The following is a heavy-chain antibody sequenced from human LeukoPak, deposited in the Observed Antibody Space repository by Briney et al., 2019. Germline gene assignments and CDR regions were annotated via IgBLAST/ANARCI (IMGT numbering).Heavy chain of an antibody. D-gene: IGHD4-17*01. CDR1: GGSISSSSYY. J-gene: IGHJ5*02. CDR3: ARQDYGDANWFDP. Sequence: SETLSLTCTVSGGSISSSSYYWGWIRQPPGKGLEWIGSIYYSGSTYYNPSLKSRVTISVDTSKNQFSLKLSSVTAADTAVYYCARQDYGDANWFDPWDQGTLVTVSS. V-gene: IGHV4-39*01. CDR2: IYYSGST.